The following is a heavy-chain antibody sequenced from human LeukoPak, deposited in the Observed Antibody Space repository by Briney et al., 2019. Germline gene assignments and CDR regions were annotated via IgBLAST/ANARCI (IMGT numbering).Heavy chain of an antibody. CDR2: IHSGGTT. CDR1: GFTVSNNY. V-gene: IGHV3-53*01. J-gene: IGHJ4*02. CDR3: ARDSDSGYGPFAS. D-gene: IGHD5-12*01. Sequence: GGSLRLSCAASGFTVSNNYMSWVRQAPGMGLEWVSVIHSGGTTNYADSVQGRLTISRDNSKTTVYLHMNSLRAEDTAVYYCARDSDSGYGPFASWGQGTLVTVSS.